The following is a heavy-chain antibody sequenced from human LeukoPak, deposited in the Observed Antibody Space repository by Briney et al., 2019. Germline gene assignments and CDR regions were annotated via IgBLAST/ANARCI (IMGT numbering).Heavy chain of an antibody. J-gene: IGHJ4*02. CDR2: ISSSSSYI. V-gene: IGHV3-21*04. Sequence: PGGSLRLSCAASGFTFSSYSMNWVRQAPGKGLEWVSSISSSSSYIYYADSVKGRFTISRDNSKNTLYLQMNSLRAGDTAVFYCATALRFLEWNRGGQGTLVTVSS. CDR3: ATALRFLEWNR. CDR1: GFTFSSYS. D-gene: IGHD3-3*01.